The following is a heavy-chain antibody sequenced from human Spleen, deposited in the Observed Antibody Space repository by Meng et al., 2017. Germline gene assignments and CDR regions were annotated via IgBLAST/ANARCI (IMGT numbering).Heavy chain of an antibody. CDR1: GFTFSNYW. J-gene: IGHJ4*02. V-gene: IGHV3-74*01. D-gene: IGHD3-9*01. CDR3: VRAVTGSGDY. Sequence: EVQLVESGGGSVQPGGSLRLSCAVSGFTFSNYWMHWVRQGPGKGLVWVSYISSDGRSTDYADSVKDRFTISRDNAKNTLYLQMNSLRAEDTAVYYCVRAVTGSGDYWGQGSLVTVSS. CDR2: ISSDGRST.